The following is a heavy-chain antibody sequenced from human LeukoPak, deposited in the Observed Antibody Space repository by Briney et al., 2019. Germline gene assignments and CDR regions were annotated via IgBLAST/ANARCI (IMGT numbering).Heavy chain of an antibody. D-gene: IGHD3-22*01. J-gene: IGHJ4*02. CDR1: GFTFSSYA. Sequence: GGSLRLSCAASGFTFSSYAMSWVRQAPGKGLEWVSAISGSGGSTYYADSVKGRFTISRDNSKNTLYLQMNSLRAEDTAVYYRAKTHARITMIVVVSNFGYWGQGTLVTVSS. CDR2: ISGSGGST. V-gene: IGHV3-23*01. CDR3: AKTHARITMIVVVSNFGY.